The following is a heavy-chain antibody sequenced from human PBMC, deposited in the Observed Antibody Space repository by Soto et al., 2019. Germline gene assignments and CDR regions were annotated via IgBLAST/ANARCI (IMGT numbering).Heavy chain of an antibody. CDR2: IYYSGST. V-gene: IGHV4-39*01. CDR3: ARLVVSGGYYDFWSGYSPSSEVYFDY. Sequence: SETLSLTCTVSGGSISSSSYYWGWIRQPPGKGLEWIGSIYYSGSTYYNPSLKSRVTISVDTSKNQFSLKLSSVTAADTAVYYCARLVVSGGYYDFWSGYSPSSEVYFDYWGQGNLVPVSS. J-gene: IGHJ4*02. D-gene: IGHD3-3*01. CDR1: GGSISSSSYY.